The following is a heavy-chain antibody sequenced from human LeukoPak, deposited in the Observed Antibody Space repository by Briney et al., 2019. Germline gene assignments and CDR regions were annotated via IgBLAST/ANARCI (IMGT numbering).Heavy chain of an antibody. CDR2: IIPIFGTA. V-gene: IGHV1-69*06. Sequence: GSSVKVSCKASGGTFSSYAISWVRQAPGQGLEWMGGIIPIFGTANYAQKFQGRVTITADKSTSTAYMELSSLRSEDTAVYYCARGLRGNRAGTTLFGYWGQGTLVTVSS. J-gene: IGHJ4*02. CDR1: GGTFSSYA. CDR3: ARGLRGNRAGTTLFGY. D-gene: IGHD1/OR15-1a*01.